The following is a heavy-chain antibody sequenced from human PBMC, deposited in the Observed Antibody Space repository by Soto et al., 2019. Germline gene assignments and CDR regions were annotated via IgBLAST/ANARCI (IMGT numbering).Heavy chain of an antibody. CDR2: IYYSGST. V-gene: IGHV4-30-4*01. CDR3: ARERPRVGNWFDP. J-gene: IGHJ5*02. CDR1: GGSISSGDYY. Sequence: LSLTCTVSGGSISSGDYYWSWIRQPPGKGLEWIGYIYYSGSTYYNPSLKSRVTISVDTSKNQFSLKLSSVTAADTAVYYCARERPRVGNWFDPWGQGTLVTVSS. D-gene: IGHD1-26*01.